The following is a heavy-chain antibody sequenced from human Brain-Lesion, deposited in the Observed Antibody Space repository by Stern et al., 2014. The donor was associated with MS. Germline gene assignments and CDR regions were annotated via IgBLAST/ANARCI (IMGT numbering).Heavy chain of an antibody. CDR3: AYRRWGNGAWFGSWFHP. CDR2: IYWDDDI. J-gene: IGHJ5*02. CDR1: GFSITTTGVG. Sequence: ESGPTMVKPTQTLTLTCSLSGFSITTTGVGVGWIRQPPGKAPEWLAVIYWDDDIRYNPSLKTRLTITKDTCKNQVGLTMTNMDPVDTGTYYCAYRRWGNGAWFGSWFHPLGQGILVTVSS. V-gene: IGHV2-5*02. D-gene: IGHD3-10*01.